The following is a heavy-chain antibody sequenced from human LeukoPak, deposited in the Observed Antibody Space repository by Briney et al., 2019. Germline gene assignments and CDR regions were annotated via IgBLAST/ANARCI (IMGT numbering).Heavy chain of an antibody. CDR1: GGSFSGYY. CDR2: INHSGST. Sequence: NPSETLSLTCAVYGGSFSGYYWSWIRQPPGKGLEWIGEINHSGSTNYNPPLKSRITISVDTSKNQFSLKLSSVTAADTAVYYCASFLDFWSGYYKGFDPWGQGTLVTVSS. V-gene: IGHV4-34*01. D-gene: IGHD3-3*01. J-gene: IGHJ5*02. CDR3: ASFLDFWSGYYKGFDP.